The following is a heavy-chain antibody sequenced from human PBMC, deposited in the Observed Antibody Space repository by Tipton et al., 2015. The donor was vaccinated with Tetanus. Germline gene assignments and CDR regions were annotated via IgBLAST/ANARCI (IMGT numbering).Heavy chain of an antibody. D-gene: IGHD3-9*01. V-gene: IGHV4-31*03. Sequence: TLSLTCTVSGGSISSGGYYWNWIRQHPGKGLEWIGYIYYSGNTYYNPSLKSRVTISVDTSKNQFSLKLSSVTAADTAVYYCASLGRYFDSGSGYWGQGTLVTVSS. CDR3: ASLGRYFDSGSGY. J-gene: IGHJ4*02. CDR2: IYYSGNT. CDR1: GGSISSGGYY.